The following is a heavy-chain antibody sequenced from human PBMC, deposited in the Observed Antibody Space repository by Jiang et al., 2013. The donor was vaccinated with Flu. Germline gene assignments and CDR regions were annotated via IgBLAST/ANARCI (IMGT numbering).Heavy chain of an antibody. Sequence: LLKPSETLSLTCTVSGGSISSSSYYWGWIRQPPGKGLEWIGSIYYGGSTYYNPSLKSRVTISVDTSKNQFSLKLSSVTAADTAVYYCARQVGLGWEPLRGPYGMDVWGQGTTVTVSS. CDR2: IYYGGST. D-gene: IGHD1-26*01. J-gene: IGHJ6*02. V-gene: IGHV4-39*01. CDR1: GGSISSSSYY. CDR3: ARQVGLGWEPLRGPYGMDV.